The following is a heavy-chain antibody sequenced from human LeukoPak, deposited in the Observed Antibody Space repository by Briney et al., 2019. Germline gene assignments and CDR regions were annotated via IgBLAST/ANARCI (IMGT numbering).Heavy chain of an antibody. Sequence: VSFIRYYGSIKYYAASVKGRFTIARDNSKNTLYLQMNSLRAEDTAVYYCATWELGDFDIWGQGTMVTVSS. V-gene: IGHV3-30*02. D-gene: IGHD1-26*01. CDR2: IRYYGSIK. J-gene: IGHJ3*02. CDR3: ATWELGDFDI.